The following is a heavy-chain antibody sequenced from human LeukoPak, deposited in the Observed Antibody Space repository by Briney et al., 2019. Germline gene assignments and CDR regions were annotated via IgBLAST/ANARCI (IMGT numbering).Heavy chain of an antibody. Sequence: PGGSLRLSCAASGFTFSTYGMHWVRQAPGKGLEWVAVASYDGSNKYYADSVKGRFTISRDNPKNTLYLQMNSLRAEDTAVYYCAKDWGNWGYGYYFDHRGQGTLVTVSS. D-gene: IGHD7-27*01. V-gene: IGHV3-30*18. CDR1: GFTFSTYG. J-gene: IGHJ4*02. CDR3: AKDWGNWGYGYYFDH. CDR2: ASYDGSNK.